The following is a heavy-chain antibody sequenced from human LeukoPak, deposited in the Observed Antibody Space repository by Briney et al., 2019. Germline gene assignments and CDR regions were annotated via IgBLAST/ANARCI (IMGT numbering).Heavy chain of an antibody. CDR3: ANNDAPGPIAVGPHGMDV. Sequence: GGSLRLSCAASGFTFSSYGMHWVRQAPGKGLEWVAVISYDGSNKYYADSVKGRFTISRDNSKNTLYLQMNSLRAEDTAVYYCANNDAPGPIAVGPHGMDVWGQGTTVTVSS. V-gene: IGHV3-30*18. D-gene: IGHD6-19*01. CDR2: ISYDGSNK. J-gene: IGHJ6*02. CDR1: GFTFSSYG.